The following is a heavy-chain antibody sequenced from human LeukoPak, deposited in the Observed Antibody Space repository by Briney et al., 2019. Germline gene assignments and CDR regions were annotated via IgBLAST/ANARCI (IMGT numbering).Heavy chain of an antibody. V-gene: IGHV3-53*01. CDR2: IYSGGST. CDR3: ARESVFDAFDI. CDR1: GFPVSSNY. J-gene: IGHJ3*02. Sequence: PGGSLRLSCAASGFPVSSNYMSWVRQAPGKGLEWVSVIYSGGSTYYADSVKGRFTISRDNSKNTLYLQMNSLRAEDTALYYCARESVFDAFDIWGQGTMVTVSS.